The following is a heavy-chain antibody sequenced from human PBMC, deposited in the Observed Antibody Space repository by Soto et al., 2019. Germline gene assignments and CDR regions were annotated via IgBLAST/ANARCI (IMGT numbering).Heavy chain of an antibody. V-gene: IGHV1-69*06. CDR1: GGTFSSFINYP. CDR2: IVPNVGTV. J-gene: IGHJ4*02. CDR3: ARRDTSGFLRYFDN. D-gene: IGHD3-3*01. Sequence: SVKVSCKSSGGTFSSFINYPINWVRQAPGQGLEWMGGIVPNVGTVNYAQKFRGKVTITADKSTGTAYMELSSLRSEDTALYYCARRDTSGFLRYFDNWGQGTPVTVSS.